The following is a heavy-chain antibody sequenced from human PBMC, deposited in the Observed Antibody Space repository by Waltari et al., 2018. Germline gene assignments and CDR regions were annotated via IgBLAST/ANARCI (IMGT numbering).Heavy chain of an antibody. CDR3: ARVVDYDILTGRMYYFDY. V-gene: IGHV4-39*07. CDR2: IYYSGNT. J-gene: IGHJ4*02. CDR1: GGSLSSSSYY. D-gene: IGHD3-9*01. Sequence: QLQLQESGPGLVKPSETLSLTCTVSGGSLSSSSYYWGWIRQPPGKGLEWMGSIYYSGNTYYNPSLKSRVTISVDTSKNQFSLNLTSVTAADTAVYYCARVVDYDILTGRMYYFDYWGQGTLVTVSS.